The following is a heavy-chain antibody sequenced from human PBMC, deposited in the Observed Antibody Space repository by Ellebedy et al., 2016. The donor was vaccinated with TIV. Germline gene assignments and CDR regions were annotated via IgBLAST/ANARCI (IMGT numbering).Heavy chain of an antibody. D-gene: IGHD3-22*01. J-gene: IGHJ4*02. CDR2: IANHESGR. V-gene: IGHV3-30*18. CDR1: GFAFSSYA. Sequence: PGGSLRLSCAASGFAFSSYAMHWVRQAPGKGLEWVAVIANHESGRHDADSVKGRFTISRDNSNNTLDLQMNSLRVEDTAVYYCVKVGYDRSGYYAPPVECWGQGTLVTVSS. CDR3: VKVGYDRSGYYAPPVEC.